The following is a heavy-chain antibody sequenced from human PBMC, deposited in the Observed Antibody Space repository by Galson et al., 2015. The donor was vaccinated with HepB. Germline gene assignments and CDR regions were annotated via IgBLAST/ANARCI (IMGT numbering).Heavy chain of an antibody. J-gene: IGHJ2*01. V-gene: IGHV4-59*01. CDR1: GGSISSYY. CDR3: ANAPYDSSGLSYWYFDL. D-gene: IGHD3-22*01. Sequence: ETLSLTCTVSGGSISSYYWSWIRQPPGKGLEWIGYIYYSGSTNYNPSLKSRVTISVDTSKNQFSLKLSSVTAADTAVYYCANAPYDSSGLSYWYFDLWGRGTLVTVSS. CDR2: IYYSGST.